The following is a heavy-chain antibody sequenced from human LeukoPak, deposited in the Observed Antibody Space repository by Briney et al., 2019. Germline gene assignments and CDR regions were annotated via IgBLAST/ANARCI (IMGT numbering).Heavy chain of an antibody. J-gene: IGHJ4*02. V-gene: IGHV1-46*01. Sequence: ASVKVSCKASGYTFTNSYIHWVRQAPGQVLEWMGLINPDGGNTNYAQKFQGRVTITADKSTSTAYMELSSLRSEDTAVYYCATTYDSSGYYFDYWGQGTLVTVSS. D-gene: IGHD3-22*01. CDR1: GYTFTNSY. CDR3: ATTYDSSGYYFDY. CDR2: INPDGGNT.